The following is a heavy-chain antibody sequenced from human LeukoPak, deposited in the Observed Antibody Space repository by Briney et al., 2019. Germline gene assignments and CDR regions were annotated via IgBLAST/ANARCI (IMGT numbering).Heavy chain of an antibody. CDR2: INPNSGGT. CDR1: GYTFTGYY. J-gene: IGHJ4*02. D-gene: IGHD3-9*01. Sequence: ASVKVSCKASGYTFTGYYMHWVRQAPGQGLEWMGWINPNSGGTNYAQRFQGRVTMTRDTSISTAYMELSRLRSDDTAVYYCARDGKVYYDILTGYPYYFDYWGQGTLVTVSS. V-gene: IGHV1-2*02. CDR3: ARDGKVYYDILTGYPYYFDY.